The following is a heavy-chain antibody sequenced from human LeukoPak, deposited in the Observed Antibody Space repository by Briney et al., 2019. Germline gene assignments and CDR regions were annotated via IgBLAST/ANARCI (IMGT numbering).Heavy chain of an antibody. CDR2: INPTSGGT. D-gene: IGHD3-22*01. CDR1: GYTFTGYY. CDR3: ARARAEYYYDSSGYYLPDY. J-gene: IGHJ4*02. Sequence: ASVKVSCKASGYTFTGYYMHWVRQAPGQGLEWMGWINPTSGGTNYAQKFQGRVTMTRDTSISTAYMELSRLRSDDTAVYYCARARAEYYYDSSGYYLPDYWGQGTLVTVSS. V-gene: IGHV1-2*02.